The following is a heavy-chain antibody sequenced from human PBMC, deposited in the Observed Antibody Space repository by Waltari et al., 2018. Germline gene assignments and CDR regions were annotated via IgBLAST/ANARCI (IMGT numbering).Heavy chain of an antibody. J-gene: IGHJ5*02. D-gene: IGHD1-26*01. CDR1: GGSITSDY. CDR3: ARGQLVGASLLDL. Sequence: QVQLMESGPGLVRPSETLSLTCNVSGGSITSDYWSWVRQPPGKGLEWVGYIYHSGTTNDNPSLRSRVSISVDTSKTQFSLKLNYVTAADTAVYYCARGQLVGASLLDLWGQGTLVTVSS. V-gene: IGHV4-59*01. CDR2: IYHSGTT.